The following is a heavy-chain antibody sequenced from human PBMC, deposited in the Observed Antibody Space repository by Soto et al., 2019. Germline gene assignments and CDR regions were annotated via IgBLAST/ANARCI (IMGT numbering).Heavy chain of an antibody. CDR3: AKESGGIGGSFDY. J-gene: IGHJ4*02. Sequence: VQLLESGGGLVQPGGSLRLSCAASGFTFRSDGMSWVRQAPGKGLEWVSGISGSGGYTYYADSVKGWFTISRDNSKNTLYLQMNSLRAEDTAVYYCAKESGGIGGSFDYWGQGTLVTVSS. CDR2: ISGSGGYT. D-gene: IGHD2-15*01. CDR1: GFTFRSDG. V-gene: IGHV3-23*01.